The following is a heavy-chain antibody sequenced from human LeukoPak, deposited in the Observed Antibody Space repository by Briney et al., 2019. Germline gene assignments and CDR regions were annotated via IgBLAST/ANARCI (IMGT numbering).Heavy chain of an antibody. Sequence: ASVKVSCKASGYTFTGYYMHWVRQAPEQGLEWMGWINPNSGGTNYAQKFQGRVTMTRDTSISTAYMELSRLRSDDTAVYYCARDSVRGVIIGMDVWGQGTTVTVSS. CDR1: GYTFTGYY. CDR3: ARDSVRGVIIGMDV. V-gene: IGHV1-2*02. CDR2: INPNSGGT. D-gene: IGHD3-10*01. J-gene: IGHJ6*02.